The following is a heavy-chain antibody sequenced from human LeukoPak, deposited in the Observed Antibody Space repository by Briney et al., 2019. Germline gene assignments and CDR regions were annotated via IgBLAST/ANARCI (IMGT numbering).Heavy chain of an antibody. CDR3: ARGDNSSTWNYSFDY. D-gene: IGHD6-13*01. CDR1: GFTFSSYE. V-gene: IGHV3-48*03. J-gene: IGHJ4*02. Sequence: GGSLRLSCVASGFTFSSYEMQWVRQAPGKGLEWASYISNSGRTIHYADSAKGRFTISRDNAKSSLFLHMNSLRAEDTAVYYCARGDNSSTWNYSFDYWAQGTLVTVSS. CDR2: ISNSGRTI.